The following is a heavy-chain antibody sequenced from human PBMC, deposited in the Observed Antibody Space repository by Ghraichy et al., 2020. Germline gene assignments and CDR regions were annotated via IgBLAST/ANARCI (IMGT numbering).Heavy chain of an antibody. J-gene: IGHJ6*02. Sequence: SETLSLTCTVSGGSISSYYWSWIRQPPGKGLEWIGYIYYSGSTNYNPSLKSRVTISVDTSKNQFSLKLSSVTAADTAVYYCARDLGGQLGPTDYYYGMDVWGQGTTVTVSS. D-gene: IGHD6-6*01. CDR2: IYYSGST. V-gene: IGHV4-59*01. CDR1: GGSISSYY. CDR3: ARDLGGQLGPTDYYYGMDV.